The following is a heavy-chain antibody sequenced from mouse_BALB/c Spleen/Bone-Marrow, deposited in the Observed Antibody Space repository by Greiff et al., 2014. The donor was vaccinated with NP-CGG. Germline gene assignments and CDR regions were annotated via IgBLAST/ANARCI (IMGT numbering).Heavy chain of an antibody. V-gene: IGHV1-54*01. CDR3: ARAITDAMDY. CDR2: INSGSGGT. J-gene: IGHJ4*01. Sequence: QVQLQQSGAELVRPGTSVKVSCKGSGYAFTNYLIEWVKQRLGQGLEWIGVINSGSGGTKYNEKFKGTATLTADKSSSTAYMQLSSLTSDDSAVYFCARAITDAMDYWGQGTSVTVSS. CDR1: GYAFTNYL. D-gene: IGHD2-4*01.